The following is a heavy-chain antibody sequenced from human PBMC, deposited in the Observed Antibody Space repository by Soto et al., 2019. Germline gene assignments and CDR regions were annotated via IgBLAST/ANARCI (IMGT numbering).Heavy chain of an antibody. CDR1: GGSISSSSYY. Sequence: SETLSLTCTVSGGSISSSSYYWGWIRQPPGKGLEWIGSIYYSGSTYYNPSLKSRVTISVDTSKNQFSLKLSPVTAADTAVYYCARHSPSAYSGYDYQVDWFDPWGQGTLVPSPQ. CDR2: IYYSGST. CDR3: ARHSPSAYSGYDYQVDWFDP. D-gene: IGHD5-12*01. J-gene: IGHJ5*02. V-gene: IGHV4-39*01.